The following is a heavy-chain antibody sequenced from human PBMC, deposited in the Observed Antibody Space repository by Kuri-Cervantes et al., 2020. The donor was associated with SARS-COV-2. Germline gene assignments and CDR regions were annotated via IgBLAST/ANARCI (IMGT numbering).Heavy chain of an antibody. CDR1: GFTFSTYA. V-gene: IGHV3-23*01. D-gene: IGHD3-16*01. CDR3: AEHYETYHPPQGFDI. CDR2: ISGSGGTT. J-gene: IGHJ3*02. Sequence: GESLKISCAASGFTFSTYAMSWVRQAPGKGLEWVSGISGSGGTTYCADSVKGRFTISRDNSKNTLYLQMNSLRADDTAVYYCAEHYETYHPPQGFDIWGQGTMVTVSS.